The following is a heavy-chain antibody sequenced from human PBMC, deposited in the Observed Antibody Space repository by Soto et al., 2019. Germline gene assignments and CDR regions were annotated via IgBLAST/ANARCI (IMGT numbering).Heavy chain of an antibody. J-gene: IGHJ4*02. V-gene: IGHV3-11*01. CDR2: ISSSDSTI. D-gene: IGHD3-3*01. CDR1: GFPLSDYF. CDR3: ARWGVDDFWSGYYSDY. Sequence: PGGSLRLSCAASGFPLSDYFMSWIRQAPGKGLEWVSSISSSDSTIYYADSVKGRFTISRDNAKNSLYLQMNSLRAEDTAVYYCARWGVDDFWSGYYSDYWGQGTLVTVSS.